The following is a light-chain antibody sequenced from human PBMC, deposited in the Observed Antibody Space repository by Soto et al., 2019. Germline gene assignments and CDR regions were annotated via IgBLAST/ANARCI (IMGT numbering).Light chain of an antibody. CDR3: SSFPPSSTVV. CDR2: DVS. Sequence: QSALTQPASVSGSPGQSITISCTGSSSDVGGYNYVSWYQQHHPGKAPKLMIYDVSNRTSGVSNRFSGSKSGNADSLTISGLQAEDEADYYCSSFPPSSTVVFGGGTKLTVL. V-gene: IGLV2-14*03. CDR1: SSDVGGYNY. J-gene: IGLJ2*01.